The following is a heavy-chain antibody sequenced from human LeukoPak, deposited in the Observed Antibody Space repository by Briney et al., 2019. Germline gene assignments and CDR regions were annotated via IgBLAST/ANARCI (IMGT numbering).Heavy chain of an antibody. CDR3: TRPAHYYDSSGLGNDY. D-gene: IGHD3-22*01. J-gene: IGHJ4*02. CDR2: IGSKANSYAT. V-gene: IGHV3-73*01. Sequence: GGSLRLSCAASGFTFSGSAMHWVRQASGKGLEWVGRIGSKANSYATAYAASVKGRFTISRDDSKNTAYLQMNSLKTEDTAVYYCTRPAHYYDSSGLGNDYWGQGTLVTVSS. CDR1: GFTFSGSA.